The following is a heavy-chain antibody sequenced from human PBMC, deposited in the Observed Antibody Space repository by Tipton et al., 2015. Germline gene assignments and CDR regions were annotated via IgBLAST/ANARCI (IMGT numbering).Heavy chain of an antibody. V-gene: IGHV4-34*01. CDR1: GESFSKYY. CDR2: ISHSGST. CDR3: ACQDYDLLSRDYPAIDY. D-gene: IGHD3-3*01. J-gene: IGHJ4*02. Sequence: TLSLTCAVSGESFSKYYWSWIRQSPGKGLEWIGAISHSGSTYYNPSLRSRVTISRDTSKNQFSLRLSSVTAADTAVYYCACQDYDLLSRDYPAIDYWGQGTLVIVSS.